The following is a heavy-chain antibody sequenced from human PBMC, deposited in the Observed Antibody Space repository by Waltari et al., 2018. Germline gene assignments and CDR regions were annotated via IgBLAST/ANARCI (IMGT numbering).Heavy chain of an antibody. CDR1: GYPLSSGPS. CDR2: IYHSGST. D-gene: IGHD6-13*01. Sequence: QVQLQESGPGLVKPSETLSLTGAVSGYPLSSGPSWGWIRKPPGKGLGGIGSIYHSGSTYYNPSLKSRVTISVDTSKNQFSLKLSSVTAADTAVYYCAREGAAAAGQYNWFDPWGQGTLVTVSS. V-gene: IGHV4-38-2*02. CDR3: AREGAAAAGQYNWFDP. J-gene: IGHJ5*02.